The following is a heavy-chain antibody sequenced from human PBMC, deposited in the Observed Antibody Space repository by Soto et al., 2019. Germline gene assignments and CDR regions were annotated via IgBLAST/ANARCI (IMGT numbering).Heavy chain of an antibody. Sequence: ASVKVSCKASVGSSSSYAISCVRQAPGQELEWMGGIIPIFGTENYAQTFKGRVTITADKSTRTAYMELSSLRSEDTAVYYCARDSSVFSYGMDFWGQGTTVTVSS. D-gene: IGHD3-22*01. J-gene: IGHJ6*02. CDR3: ARDSSVFSYGMDF. CDR2: IIPIFGTE. V-gene: IGHV1-69*06. CDR1: VGSSSSYA.